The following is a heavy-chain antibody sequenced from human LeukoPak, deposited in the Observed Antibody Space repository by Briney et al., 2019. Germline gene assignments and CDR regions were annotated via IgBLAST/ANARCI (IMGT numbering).Heavy chain of an antibody. J-gene: IGHJ4*02. CDR2: ISAYSGNT. Sequence: ASVKVSCKASGYTFTSYGISWVRQAPGQGLEWMGWISAYSGNTNYAQKLQGRVTMVTDTSTSPAYMELSSLRSDDTAVYYCARRSTGLATDYWGQGTLVTVSS. CDR3: ARRSTGLATDY. D-gene: IGHD6-13*01. CDR1: GYTFTSYG. V-gene: IGHV1-18*01.